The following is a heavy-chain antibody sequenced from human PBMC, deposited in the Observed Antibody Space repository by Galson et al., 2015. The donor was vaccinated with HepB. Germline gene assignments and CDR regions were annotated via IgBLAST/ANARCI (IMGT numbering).Heavy chain of an antibody. CDR1: GDSVSSNSAA. D-gene: IGHD3-16*02. J-gene: IGHJ6*02. CDR3: ARGAYAYVWGSYRYYGMDV. Sequence: CAISGDSVSSNSAAWNWIRQSPSRGLEWLGRTCYRSKWHNDYAVSVKSRITINPDTSKNQFSLQLNSVTLEDTAVYYCARGAYAYVWGSYRYYGMDVWGQGTTVTVSS. CDR2: TCYRSKWHN. V-gene: IGHV6-1*01.